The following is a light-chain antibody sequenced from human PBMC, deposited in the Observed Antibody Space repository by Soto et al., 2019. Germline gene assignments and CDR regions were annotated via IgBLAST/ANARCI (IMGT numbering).Light chain of an antibody. CDR2: GAS. Sequence: DIVLTQSPGTLSFSLGERATLSCRTSQSVSSAFLAWYQQKRGQAPRLLIFGASTRATGIPDRFSGSGFGSDFTLTISRLEPEDFAVYYCQLYHTSPSLVFGGGTKVEVK. V-gene: IGKV3-20*01. CDR1: QSVSSAF. CDR3: QLYHTSPSLV. J-gene: IGKJ4*01.